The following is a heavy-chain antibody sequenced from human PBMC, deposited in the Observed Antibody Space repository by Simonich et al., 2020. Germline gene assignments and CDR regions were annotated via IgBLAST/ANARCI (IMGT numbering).Heavy chain of an antibody. CDR2: INHNRGGK. CDR3: ARVRFEAFDI. J-gene: IGHJ3*02. CDR1: GYTFTGYY. Sequence: QVQLVQSGAEVKKPGASVKVSCKASGYTFTGYYMHWVRQAPGQGLEGRGRINHNRGGKNYAKKVQGRVTRTRDTSISTAYMELSRLRSDDTAVYYCARVRFEAFDIWGQGTMVTVSS. V-gene: IGHV1-2*02.